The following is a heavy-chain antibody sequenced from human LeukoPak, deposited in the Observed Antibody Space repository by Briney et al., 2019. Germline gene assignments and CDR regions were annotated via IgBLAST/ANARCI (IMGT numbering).Heavy chain of an antibody. V-gene: IGHV3-48*04. Sequence: GGSLRLSCAASGFTFSSYSMNWVRQAPGKGLEWVSYISSSSSTIYYADSVKGRFTISRDNAKNSLYLQMNSLRAEDTAIYYCARDSRNFDYYMDVWGKGTTVTVSS. CDR2: ISSSSSTI. J-gene: IGHJ6*03. CDR3: ARDSRNFDYYMDV. D-gene: IGHD5-24*01. CDR1: GFTFSSYS.